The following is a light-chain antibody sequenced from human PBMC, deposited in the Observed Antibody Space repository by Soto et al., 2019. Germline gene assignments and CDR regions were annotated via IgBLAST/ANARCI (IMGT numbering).Light chain of an antibody. V-gene: IGKV3D-15*01. Sequence: EIVLTQAPITLSVSPGERATLSGRASQTVSSNLAWYQQKPGQPPRLLMSGVSTRATGIPARFSGSGSGTEFTLTISSLQSEDFAVYYCQQYNDWPPEVTFGGGTKVEIK. CDR2: GVS. CDR3: QQYNDWPPEVT. CDR1: QTVSSN. J-gene: IGKJ4*01.